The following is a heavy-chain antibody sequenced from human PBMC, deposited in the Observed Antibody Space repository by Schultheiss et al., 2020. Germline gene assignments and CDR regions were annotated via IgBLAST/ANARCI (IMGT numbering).Heavy chain of an antibody. V-gene: IGHV4-39*01. Sequence: SETLSLTCTVSGGSISSSSYYWGWIRQPPGKGLEWIGSIYYSGSTYYNPSLKSRVTISVDTSKNQFSLKLSSVTAADTAVYYCARYDYYYGMNVWGQGTTVTVSS. CDR2: IYYSGST. J-gene: IGHJ6*02. CDR3: ARYDYYYGMNV. CDR1: GGSISSSSYY.